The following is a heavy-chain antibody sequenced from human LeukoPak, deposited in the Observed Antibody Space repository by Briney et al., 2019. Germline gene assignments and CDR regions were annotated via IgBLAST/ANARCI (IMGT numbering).Heavy chain of an antibody. Sequence: GGSLRLSCAASGFTFSSHSMNWVRQAPGKGLEWVSYISSSSSTIYYADSVKGRFTISRDNAKNSLYLQMNSLRAEDTAVYYCARVGERYFDWLLGGYYFDYWGQGTLVTVSS. CDR3: ARVGERYFDWLLGGYYFDY. CDR1: GFTFSSHS. J-gene: IGHJ4*02. V-gene: IGHV3-48*01. CDR2: ISSSSSTI. D-gene: IGHD3-9*01.